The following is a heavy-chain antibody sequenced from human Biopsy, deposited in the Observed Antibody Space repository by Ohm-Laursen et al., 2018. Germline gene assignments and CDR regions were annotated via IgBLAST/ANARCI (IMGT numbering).Heavy chain of an antibody. CDR3: ASGDIGGIGLDV. CDR1: GDTFTTSA. J-gene: IGHJ6*02. CDR2: IIPILGTV. Sequence: SVKVSCKASGDTFTTSAISCVRQVPGQGLDWMGRIIPILGTVDYGQNFQGRVTIRADTSTTFLELTSLRYDDTAVYYCASGDIGGIGLDVWGQGTTVTVSS. D-gene: IGHD3-10*01. V-gene: IGHV1-69*04.